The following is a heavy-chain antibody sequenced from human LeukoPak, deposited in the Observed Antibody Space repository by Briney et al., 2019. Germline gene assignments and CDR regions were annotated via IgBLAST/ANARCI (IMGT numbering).Heavy chain of an antibody. D-gene: IGHD3-22*01. CDR2: FDPEDGET. CDR3: ATGGYYDSNTRAFDI. Sequence: ASVTVSCTVSGYTLTELSMHWVRQAPGKGLEWMGGFDPEDGETIYAQKFQGRVTMTEDTSTDTAYMELSSLGSEDTAVYYCATGGYYDSNTRAFDIWGQGTMVAVSS. J-gene: IGHJ3*02. CDR1: GYTLTELS. V-gene: IGHV1-24*01.